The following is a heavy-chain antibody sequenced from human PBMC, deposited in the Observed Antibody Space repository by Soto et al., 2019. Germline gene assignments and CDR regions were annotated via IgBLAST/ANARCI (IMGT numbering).Heavy chain of an antibody. D-gene: IGHD3-10*01. J-gene: IGHJ6*02. V-gene: IGHV1-18*04. Sequence: ASVKVSCKASGYTFTSYGISWVRQAPGQGLEWMGWISAYNGNTNYAQKLQGRGTMTTDTPTSTAYMELRSLRSDDTAVYYCARDDITMVRGVTRYYYYGMDVWGQGTTVTVSS. CDR3: ARDDITMVRGVTRYYYYGMDV. CDR1: GYTFTSYG. CDR2: ISAYNGNT.